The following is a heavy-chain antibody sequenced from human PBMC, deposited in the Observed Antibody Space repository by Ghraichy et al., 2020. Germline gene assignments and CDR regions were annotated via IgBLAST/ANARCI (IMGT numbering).Heavy chain of an antibody. J-gene: IGHJ6*02. CDR1: GYNFTGYG. CDR2: IGAYSDNT. D-gene: IGHD5-24*01. Sequence: ASVKVSCKASGYNFTGYGITWVRQAPGQGLEWKGWIGAYSDNTNYARKLQGRVTMTTDTSTTTAYMELRTLRSDDTAVYYWARAGERTWHNYGRDVWGQGTTVTVSS. V-gene: IGHV1-18*01. CDR3: ARAGERTWHNYGRDV.